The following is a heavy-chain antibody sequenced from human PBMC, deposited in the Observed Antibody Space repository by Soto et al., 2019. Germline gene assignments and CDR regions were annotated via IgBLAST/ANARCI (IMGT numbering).Heavy chain of an antibody. Sequence: GGSLRLSCAASGFTFSSYGMHWVRQAPGKGLEWVAVISYDGSNKYYADSVKGRFTISRDNSKNTLYLQMNSLSAEDTAVYYCAKELDRYSSSWYNWFDPWGQGTLVTVSS. J-gene: IGHJ5*02. CDR3: AKELDRYSSSWYNWFDP. V-gene: IGHV3-30*18. CDR2: ISYDGSNK. D-gene: IGHD6-13*01. CDR1: GFTFSSYG.